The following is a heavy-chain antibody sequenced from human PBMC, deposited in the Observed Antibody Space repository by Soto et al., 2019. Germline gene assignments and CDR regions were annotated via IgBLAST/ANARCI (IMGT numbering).Heavy chain of an antibody. CDR3: ARAWGEAFDS. V-gene: IGHV4-59*01. J-gene: IGHJ4*02. CDR2: IYYSGST. CDR1: GGSISSYY. Sequence: QVQLQESGPGLVKPSETLSLTCTVSGGSISSYYWSWIRQPPGKGLEWIGYIYYSGSTNYNPSPKSRVTISVDTSKNQFSLKLSSVTAADTAVYYCARAWGEAFDSWCQGTLVTVSS. D-gene: IGHD3-16*01.